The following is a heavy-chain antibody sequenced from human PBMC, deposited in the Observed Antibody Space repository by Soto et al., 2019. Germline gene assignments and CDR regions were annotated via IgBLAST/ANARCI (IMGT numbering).Heavy chain of an antibody. J-gene: IGHJ4*02. D-gene: IGHD3-10*01. CDR3: GRGASGSYRLDY. CDR2: INSDGSST. V-gene: IGHV3-74*01. Sequence: EVRLVESGGGLVQPGGSLRLSCAASGFTFSSYWMHWVRQAPGKGLVWVSRINSDGSSTNYADSVKGQFTISRDNAKNTLYLQMNSLRAEDTAVYYCGRGASGSYRLDYWGQGTLVTVSS. CDR1: GFTFSSYW.